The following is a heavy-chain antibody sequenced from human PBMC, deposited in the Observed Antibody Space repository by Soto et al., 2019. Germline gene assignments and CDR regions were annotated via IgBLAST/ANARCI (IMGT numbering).Heavy chain of an antibody. CDR2: ITTNSNM. J-gene: IGHJ4*02. CDR1: GFTFSDFS. D-gene: IGHD1-1*01. CDR3: ARYKRDVKSNVYY. Sequence: EVQLVESGGGLVKPGGSLRLSCAASGFTFSDFSMNWVRQTPGKGLEWVSSITTNSNMYYADSVKGRFTIFRDNAKNSLYLQMNSLRSEDTTVDYCARYKRDVKSNVYYLGQGTLVTVSS. V-gene: IGHV3-21*01.